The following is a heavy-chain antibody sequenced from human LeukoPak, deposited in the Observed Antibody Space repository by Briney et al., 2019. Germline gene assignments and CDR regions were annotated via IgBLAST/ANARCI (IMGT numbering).Heavy chain of an antibody. CDR2: IKSKTDGVET. CDR1: GFTFSNAW. CDR3: TTDLKDRAGVPPGY. J-gene: IGHJ4*02. V-gene: IGHV3-15*01. D-gene: IGHD2-21*01. Sequence: GSLRLSCAASGFTFSNAWMNWVRQAPGKGLEWVGRIKSKTDGVETDYAAPVKGRFTISRDDSQNTLYLQMNSLGTEDTAVYYCTTDLKDRAGVPPGYWGQGTLVTVSS.